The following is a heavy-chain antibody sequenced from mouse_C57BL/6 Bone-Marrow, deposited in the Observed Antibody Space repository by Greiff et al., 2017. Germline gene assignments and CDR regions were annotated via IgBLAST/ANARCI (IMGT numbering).Heavy chain of an antibody. V-gene: IGHV1-26*01. Sequence: EVQVVESGPELVKPGASVKISCKASGYTFTDYYMNWVKQSHGKSLEWIGDINPNNGGTSYNQKFKGKATLTVDKSSSTAYMELRSLTSEDSAVYYCARWNSKGGFAYWGQGTLVTVSA. CDR2: INPNNGGT. D-gene: IGHD2-5*01. CDR3: ARWNSKGGFAY. J-gene: IGHJ3*01. CDR1: GYTFTDYY.